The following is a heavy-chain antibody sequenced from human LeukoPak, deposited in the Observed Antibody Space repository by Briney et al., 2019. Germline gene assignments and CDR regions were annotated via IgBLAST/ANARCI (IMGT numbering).Heavy chain of an antibody. V-gene: IGHV4-59*01. CDR3: ARLTRDCTNGVCYTGAFDT. CDR2: IYYSGST. Sequence: ASETLSLTCTVSGGSISSYYWSWIRQPPGKGLEWIGYIYYSGSTNYNPSLKSRVTISVDTSKNQFSLKLSSVTAADTAVYYCARLTRDCTNGVCYTGAFDTWGQGTMVTVSS. D-gene: IGHD2-8*01. CDR1: GGSISSYY. J-gene: IGHJ3*02.